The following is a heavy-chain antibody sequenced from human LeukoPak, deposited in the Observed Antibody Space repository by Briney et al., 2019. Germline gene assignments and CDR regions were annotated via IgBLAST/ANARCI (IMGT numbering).Heavy chain of an antibody. CDR1: GFTVSSNY. V-gene: IGHV3-53*01. D-gene: IGHD3-16*01. Sequence: GGSLRLSCAASGFTVSSNYMSWVRQAPGKGLEWVSVLYSSGATYYADSVKGRFTISRDNAKNSLHLQMNSLRAEDTAVYYCARALYDAFDIWGQGTMVTVSS. CDR2: LYSSGAT. CDR3: ARALYDAFDI. J-gene: IGHJ3*02.